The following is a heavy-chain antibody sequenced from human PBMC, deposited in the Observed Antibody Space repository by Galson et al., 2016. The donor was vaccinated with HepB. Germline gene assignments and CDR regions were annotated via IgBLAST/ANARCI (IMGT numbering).Heavy chain of an antibody. V-gene: IGHV3-30*03. CDR3: ARVGIGSSWYFDY. D-gene: IGHD6-13*01. Sequence: SLRLSCAASGFTFSSYGMHWVRQAPGKGLEWVAAISYDGSLKYYADSVKGRFTISRDNAKKSRYLQMNSLRAEDTAVYYCARVGIGSSWYFDYWGQGTLVTVSS. J-gene: IGHJ4*02. CDR2: ISYDGSLK. CDR1: GFTFSSYG.